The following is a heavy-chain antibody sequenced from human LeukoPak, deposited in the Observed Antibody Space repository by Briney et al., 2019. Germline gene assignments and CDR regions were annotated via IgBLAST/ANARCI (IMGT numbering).Heavy chain of an antibody. D-gene: IGHD2-2*01. V-gene: IGHV4-4*07. CDR1: GGSISSYY. Sequence: PSETLSLTCTVSGGSISSYYWSWIRQPAGKGLEWIGRIYTSGSTNYNPSLKSRVTMSVDTSKNQFSLKLSSVTAADTAVYYCARATCSSTRCREGLYYYYYMDVWGKRTTVTVSS. J-gene: IGHJ6*03. CDR3: ARATCSSTRCREGLYYYYYMDV. CDR2: IYTSGST.